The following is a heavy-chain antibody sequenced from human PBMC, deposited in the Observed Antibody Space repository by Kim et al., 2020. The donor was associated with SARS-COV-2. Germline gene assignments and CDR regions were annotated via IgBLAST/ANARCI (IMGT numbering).Heavy chain of an antibody. CDR2: IKQDGSEK. V-gene: IGHV3-7*01. CDR1: GFTFSSYW. CDR3: ARVTYRITMVRGVINPTYFFDY. D-gene: IGHD3-10*01. Sequence: GGSLRLSCAASGFTFSSYWMSWVRQAPGKGLEWVANIKQDGSEKYYVDSVKGRFTISRDNAKNSLYLQMNSLRAEDTAVYYCARVTYRITMVRGVINPTYFFDYWGQGTLLTVFS. J-gene: IGHJ4*02.